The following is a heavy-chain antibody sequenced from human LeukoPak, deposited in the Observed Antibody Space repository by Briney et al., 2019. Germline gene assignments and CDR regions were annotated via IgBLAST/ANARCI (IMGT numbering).Heavy chain of an antibody. CDR3: ASLARAGAGATAFDY. CDR2: IYYSGST. Sequence: SETLSLTCTVSGGSISSSSYYWGWIRQPPGKGLEWIGSIYYSGSTYYNPSLKSRVTISVDTSKNQFSLKLSSVTAADTAVYYCASLARAGAGATAFDYWGQGTLVTVSS. J-gene: IGHJ4*02. V-gene: IGHV4-39*01. D-gene: IGHD1-26*01. CDR1: GGSISSSSYY.